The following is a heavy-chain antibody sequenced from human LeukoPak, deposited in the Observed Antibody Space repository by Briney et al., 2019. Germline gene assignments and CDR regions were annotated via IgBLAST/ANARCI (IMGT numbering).Heavy chain of an antibody. Sequence: PSETLSLTCTVSGYSISSGYYWGWIRPPPGKGLEWIGSIYHSGSTYYNPSLKSRVTISVDTSKNQFSLKLSSVTAADTAVYYCARVSQNSGSYLGQGTLVTVSS. V-gene: IGHV4-38-2*02. D-gene: IGHD1-26*01. CDR2: IYHSGST. CDR1: GYSISSGYY. CDR3: ARVSQNSGSY. J-gene: IGHJ4*02.